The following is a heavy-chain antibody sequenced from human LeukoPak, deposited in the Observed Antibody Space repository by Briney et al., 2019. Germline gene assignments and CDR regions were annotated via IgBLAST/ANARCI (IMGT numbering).Heavy chain of an antibody. CDR2: IEQDGSEK. V-gene: IGHV3-7*03. D-gene: IGHD3-22*01. Sequence: GGSLRLSCAASGFTFSSYWMSWVRQAPGKGLEWVANIEQDGSEKYYVDSVKGRFTISRDNAKNSLYLQMNSLRAEDTALYYCAKDTEAHYYDSSGYLDYWGQGTLVTVSS. J-gene: IGHJ4*02. CDR3: AKDTEAHYYDSSGYLDY. CDR1: GFTFSSYW.